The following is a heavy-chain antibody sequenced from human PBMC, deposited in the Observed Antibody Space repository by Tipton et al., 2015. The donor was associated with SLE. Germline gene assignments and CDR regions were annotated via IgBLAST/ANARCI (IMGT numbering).Heavy chain of an antibody. CDR1: GGSMSSSTYY. CDR3: ARHTGWLDRWSGRIKPRRYGMDV. V-gene: IGHV4-39*01. CDR2: MSYSRNT. Sequence: TLSLTCTASGGSMSSSTYYYWAWIRQPPGKGLEWIGSMSYSRNTYYNPSLKSRVTMSVDSSKNQFSLKLTSVTAADTAVYYCARHTGWLDRWSGRIKPRRYGMDVWGQGTTVTVSS. D-gene: IGHD3-3*01. J-gene: IGHJ6*02.